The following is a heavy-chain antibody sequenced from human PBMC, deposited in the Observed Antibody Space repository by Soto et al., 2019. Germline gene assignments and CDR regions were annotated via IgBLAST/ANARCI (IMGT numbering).Heavy chain of an antibody. CDR3: ARDRVESGYPEYFQH. J-gene: IGHJ1*01. Sequence: PGGSLRLSCSASGFTVSSNYMSWVRQAPGKGLEWVSVIYSGGSTYYEDSVKGRFTISRDNSKNTLYLQMNSLRAEDTAVYYCARDRVESGYPEYFQHWGQGTLVTVS. CDR2: IYSGGST. CDR1: GFTVSSNY. D-gene: IGHD3-22*01. V-gene: IGHV3-53*01.